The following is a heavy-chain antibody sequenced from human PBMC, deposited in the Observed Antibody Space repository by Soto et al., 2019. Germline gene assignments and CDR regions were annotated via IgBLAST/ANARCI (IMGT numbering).Heavy chain of an antibody. D-gene: IGHD2-21*02. CDR3: AREGGASVVVTAMSLYYYYYGMDV. V-gene: IGHV1-8*01. Sequence: VASVKVSCKASGYTFTSYDINWVRQATGQGLEWMGWMNPNSGNTGYAQKFQGRVTMTRNTSISTAYMELSSLRSDDTAVYYCAREGGASVVVTAMSLYYYYYGMDVWGQGTTVTVSS. J-gene: IGHJ6*02. CDR1: GYTFTSYD. CDR2: MNPNSGNT.